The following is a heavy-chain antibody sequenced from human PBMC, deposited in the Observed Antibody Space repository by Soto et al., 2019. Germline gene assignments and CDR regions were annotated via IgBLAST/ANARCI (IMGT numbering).Heavy chain of an antibody. J-gene: IGHJ4*02. Sequence: KRWGSLRLSCAASGFTFSSYSMNWVRHAPWKELEWVSSISSTTNYIYYGDSMKGRFTISRDNAKNSLYLEMNSLRAEDTAVYYCARESEDLTSNFDYWGQGTLVTVSS. CDR3: ARESEDLTSNFDY. CDR1: GFTFSSYS. CDR2: ISSTTNYI. V-gene: IGHV3-21*06.